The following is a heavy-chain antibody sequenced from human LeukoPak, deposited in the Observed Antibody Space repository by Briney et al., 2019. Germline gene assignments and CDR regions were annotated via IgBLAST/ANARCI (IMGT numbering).Heavy chain of an antibody. D-gene: IGHD3-10*01. CDR1: GGSISSYY. CDR2: IYYSGST. J-gene: IGHJ4*02. CDR3: ARDRGGSLDY. V-gene: IGHV4-59*01. Sequence: SETLSLTCTVSGGSISSYYWSWIRQPPGKGLKWIGYIYYSGSTNYNPSLKSRVTISVDTSKNQFSLKLSSVTAADTAVYYCARDRGGSLDYWGQGTLVTVSS.